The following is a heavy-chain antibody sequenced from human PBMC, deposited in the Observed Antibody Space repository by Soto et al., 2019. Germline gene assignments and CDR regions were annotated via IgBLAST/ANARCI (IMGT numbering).Heavy chain of an antibody. J-gene: IGHJ4*02. Sequence: QVQLQESGPRLVKPSEILSLTCTVSGGSVSIGSYYWSWIQQPPGFGLEWIGYIYYSGSTNYNVSLTSRVTLAVDTSNNVFSLKLSSVTAGDAAVYYCARLDQGDSYAYYFGYWGLGALVAFYS. CDR1: GGSVSIGSYY. V-gene: IGHV4-61*01. D-gene: IGHD5-18*01. CDR3: ARLDQGDSYAYYFGY. CDR2: IYYSGST.